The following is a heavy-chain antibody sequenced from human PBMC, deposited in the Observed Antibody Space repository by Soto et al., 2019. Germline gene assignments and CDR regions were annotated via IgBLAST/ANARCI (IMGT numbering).Heavy chain of an antibody. J-gene: IGHJ6*02. CDR2: IYYSGST. CDR1: GGSISSGGNY. D-gene: IGHD1-1*01. Sequence: SETLSLTCTVSGGSISSGGNYWSWIRQHPGKGLEWIGYIYYSGSTYSNPSPKSRVTISVDTSKNQFSLKLSSVTAEDTAVYYCAREPLDHQGNNHANYYYYGMDVWGQGTPVTVSS. V-gene: IGHV4-31*03. CDR3: AREPLDHQGNNHANYYYYGMDV.